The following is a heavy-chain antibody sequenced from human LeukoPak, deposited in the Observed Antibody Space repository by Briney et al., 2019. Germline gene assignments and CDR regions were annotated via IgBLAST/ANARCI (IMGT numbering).Heavy chain of an antibody. J-gene: IGHJ6*03. D-gene: IGHD4-23*01. CDR1: GGSISSSNW. CDR3: ARAVGLYDYYMDV. Sequence: PSETLSLTCAVSGGSISSSNWWSWVRQPPGKGLEWIGEIYHSGSTNYNPSLKSRVTISVDKSKNQFSLKLSSVTAADAAVYYCARAVGLYDYYMDVWGKGTTVTVSS. V-gene: IGHV4-4*02. CDR2: IYHSGST.